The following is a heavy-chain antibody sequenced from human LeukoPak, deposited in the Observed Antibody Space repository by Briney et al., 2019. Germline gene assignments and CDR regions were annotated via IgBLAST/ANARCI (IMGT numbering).Heavy chain of an antibody. V-gene: IGHV1-69*05. Sequence: SVKVSCKASGGTFSSYAISWVRQAPGQGLEWMGGIIPIFGTANYAQKFQGRVTITTDESTSTAYTELSGLRSEDTAVYYCASTQSSSWPSHYFDYWGQGTLVTVSS. J-gene: IGHJ4*02. CDR2: IIPIFGTA. CDR3: ASTQSSSWPSHYFDY. CDR1: GGTFSSYA. D-gene: IGHD6-13*01.